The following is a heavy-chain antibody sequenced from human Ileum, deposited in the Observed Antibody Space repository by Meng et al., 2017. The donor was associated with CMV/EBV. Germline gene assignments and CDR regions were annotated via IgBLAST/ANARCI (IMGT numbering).Heavy chain of an antibody. CDR2: IKQDGSEK. Sequence: LSLTCAASGFTFSSYWMSWVRQAPGKGLEWVANIKQDGSEKYYVDSVKGRFTISRDNAKNSLYLQMNNLRAEDTAVYYCARVKHYSDSSGYYSYFDYWGQGTLVTVSS. V-gene: IGHV3-7*01. CDR1: GFTFSSYW. CDR3: ARVKHYSDSSGYYSYFDY. J-gene: IGHJ4*02. D-gene: IGHD3-22*01.